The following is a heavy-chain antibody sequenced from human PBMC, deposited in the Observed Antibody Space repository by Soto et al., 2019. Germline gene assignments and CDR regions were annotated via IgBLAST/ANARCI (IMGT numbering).Heavy chain of an antibody. J-gene: IGHJ2*01. CDR3: TRDVSSRYFDL. V-gene: IGHV3-33*01. CDR1: GFTFRNYG. Sequence: QVQLVESGGGVVQPGRSLRLSCAASGFTFRNYGMRWVRQAPGKGLEWVAVIWYDGSNTYYADSVKGRFTISRDNSKNTLHLQMNSLRAEDTAVYYCTRDVSSRYFDLWGRGSLVTVSS. CDR2: IWYDGSNT.